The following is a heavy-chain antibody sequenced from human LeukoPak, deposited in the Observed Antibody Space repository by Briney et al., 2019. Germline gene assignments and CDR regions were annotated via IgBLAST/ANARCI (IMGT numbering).Heavy chain of an antibody. CDR1: GASIFNYY. Sequence: SETLSLTCNVSGASIFNYYWSWIRQAPGKGLEWIGYVHHSGRTNSNPSLGSRVTMSVDTSTSQLSLNLTSVTTADTAVYFCARDLRAEYWGQGTLVFVSS. CDR2: VHHSGRT. V-gene: IGHV4-59*01. D-gene: IGHD6-19*01. CDR3: ARDLRAEY. J-gene: IGHJ1*01.